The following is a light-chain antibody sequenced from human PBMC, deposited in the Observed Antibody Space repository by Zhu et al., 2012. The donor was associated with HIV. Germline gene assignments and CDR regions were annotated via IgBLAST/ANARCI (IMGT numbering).Light chain of an antibody. J-gene: IGKJ2*01. V-gene: IGKV3-15*01. CDR1: RSVSSN. CDR3: QQYNTWPYT. Sequence: EIVMTQSPATLSVSPGDRATLSCRASRSVSSNLAWFQEKPGQAPRLLMYRVSTRATGIPARFSGSGSGTEFTLTITSMQSEDSATYYCQQYNTWPYTFGQGTKLEIK. CDR2: RVS.